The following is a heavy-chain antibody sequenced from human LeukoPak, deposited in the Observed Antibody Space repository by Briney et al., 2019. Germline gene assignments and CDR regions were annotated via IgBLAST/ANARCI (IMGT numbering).Heavy chain of an antibody. V-gene: IGHV3-23*01. CDR2: ISGSGGSA. J-gene: IGHJ6*03. Sequence: GGSPRLSCAASGFTFSSYAMTWVRQAPGKGLEWVSGISGSGGSANYADSVKGRFTISRDNSKNMLYLQMNSLRAEDTAVYYCAKMKGQRLNDYCMDVWGKGTTVTVSS. CDR1: GFTFSSYA. CDR3: AKMKGQRLNDYCMDV.